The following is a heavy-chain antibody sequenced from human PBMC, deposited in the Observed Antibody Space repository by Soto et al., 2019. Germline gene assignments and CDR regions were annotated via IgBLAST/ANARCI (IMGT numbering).Heavy chain of an antibody. Sequence: ASVKVSCKASGYTFTSYAMHWLRQAPGQRLEWMGWINAGNGNTKCSQKFQDRVTITRDTSASTAYMELSSLRSEDTAVYYCARGESVMGDYWGQGTLVT. J-gene: IGHJ4*02. D-gene: IGHD2-8*01. V-gene: IGHV1-3*01. CDR1: GYTFTSYA. CDR3: ARGESVMGDY. CDR2: INAGNGNT.